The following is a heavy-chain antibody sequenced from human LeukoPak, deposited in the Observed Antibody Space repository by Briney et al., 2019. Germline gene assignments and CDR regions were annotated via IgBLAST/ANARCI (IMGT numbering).Heavy chain of an antibody. Sequence: GGSLRLSCAASEFTFSSYGMHWVRQAPGKGLEWVAVISYDGSNQYYADTVKGRFTISRDNSKNTLYLQMNILRAEDTAVYYCAKDRLGALYYYDSSGYYRFDYWGQGTLVTVSS. CDR1: EFTFSSYG. V-gene: IGHV3-30*18. D-gene: IGHD3-22*01. J-gene: IGHJ4*01. CDR3: AKDRLGALYYYDSSGYYRFDY. CDR2: ISYDGSNQ.